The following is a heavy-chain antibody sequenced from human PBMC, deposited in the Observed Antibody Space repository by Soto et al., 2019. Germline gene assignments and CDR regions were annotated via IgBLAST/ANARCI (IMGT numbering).Heavy chain of an antibody. CDR3: ARTSRDMEIFGVVTYYYYMDV. V-gene: IGHV3-33*01. J-gene: IGHJ6*03. CDR2: IWYDGSNK. D-gene: IGHD3-3*01. CDR1: GFTFSSYG. Sequence: QPGGSLRLSCAASGFTFSSYGMHWVRQAPGKGLEWVAVIWYDGSNKYYADSVKGRFTISRDNSKNTLYLQMNSLRAEDTAVYYCARTSRDMEIFGVVTYYYYMDVWGKGTTVTVSS.